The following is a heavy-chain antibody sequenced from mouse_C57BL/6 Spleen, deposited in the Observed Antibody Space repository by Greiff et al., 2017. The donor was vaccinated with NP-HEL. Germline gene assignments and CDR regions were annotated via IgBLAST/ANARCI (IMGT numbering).Heavy chain of an antibody. CDR2: IWGVGST. CDR1: GFSLTSYG. Sequence: VQLQQSGPGLVAPSQSLSITCTVSGFSLTSYGVDWVRQSPGKGLEWLGVIWGVGSTNYNSALKSRLSISKDNSKSQVFLKMNSLQTDDTAMYYCASDGADGYYRFAYWGQGTLVTVSA. V-gene: IGHV2-6*01. D-gene: IGHD2-3*01. J-gene: IGHJ3*01. CDR3: ASDGADGYYRFAY.